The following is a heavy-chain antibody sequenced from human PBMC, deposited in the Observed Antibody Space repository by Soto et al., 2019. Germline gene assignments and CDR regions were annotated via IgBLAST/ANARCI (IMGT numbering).Heavy chain of an antibody. Sequence: QVQLVESGGGVVQPGRSLRLSCAASGFTFSSYAMHWVRQAPGKGLEWVAVISDDGTNKDYADSVKGRFTISRDKSKSTLDLQMDSLRPEDTAVYYCARDGSYYDVLTEHYFDVWGKGTLVSVSA. J-gene: IGHJ4*02. CDR1: GFTFSSYA. D-gene: IGHD3-9*01. CDR3: ARDGSYYDVLTEHYFDV. CDR2: ISDDGTNK. V-gene: IGHV3-30*04.